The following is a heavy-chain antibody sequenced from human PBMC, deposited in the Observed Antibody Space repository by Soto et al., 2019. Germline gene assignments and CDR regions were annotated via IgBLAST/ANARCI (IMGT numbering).Heavy chain of an antibody. J-gene: IGHJ4*02. CDR2: IWYDGNSK. CDR1: GLTLSSYC. Sequence: GGSMRLSCAASGLTLSSYCMHWVRQAPGKGLEWVAVIWYDGNSKYYVDSVKDRFTVSRDSSKNTLYLQMNSLRAEDTAVYYCARDRTLSYFDYWGQGTLVTVSS. V-gene: IGHV3-33*04. CDR3: ARDRTLSYFDY.